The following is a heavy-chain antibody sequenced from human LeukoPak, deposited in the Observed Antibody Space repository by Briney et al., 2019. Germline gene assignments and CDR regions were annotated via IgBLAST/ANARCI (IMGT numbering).Heavy chain of an antibody. J-gene: IGHJ5*02. CDR3: ARDHATIFGVVIMSWFDP. Sequence: ASVKVSCKASGYTFTSYYMHWVRQAPGQGLEWMGIINPSGGSTSYAQKFQGRVTMTRDTSTSTVYMELSSLRSEDTAVYYCARDHATIFGVVIMSWFDPWGQGTLVTVSS. CDR2: INPSGGST. D-gene: IGHD3-3*01. V-gene: IGHV1-46*01. CDR1: GYTFTSYY.